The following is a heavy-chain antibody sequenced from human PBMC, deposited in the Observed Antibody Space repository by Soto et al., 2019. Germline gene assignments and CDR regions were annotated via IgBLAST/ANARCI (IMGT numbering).Heavy chain of an antibody. CDR1: GGYISSGGYY. J-gene: IGHJ6*02. CDR2: IYYSGST. V-gene: IGHV4-31*02. CDR3: ARGGRRSPGMDV. Sequence: QVQRQESGPGLLKPSQTLSLTWTVSGGYISSGGYYWSWIRQHPGKGLEWIGYIYYSGSTYYNPSLKSRVTISVDTSKNQFSLKLSSVTAADTAVYYCARGGRRSPGMDVWGQGTTVTVSS.